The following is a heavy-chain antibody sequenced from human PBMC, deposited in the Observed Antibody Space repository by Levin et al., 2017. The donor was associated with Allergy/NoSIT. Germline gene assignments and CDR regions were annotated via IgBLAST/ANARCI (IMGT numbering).Heavy chain of an antibody. CDR1: GGSFSGYY. Sequence: SETLSLTCAVYGGSFSGYYWSWIRQPPGKGLEWIGEINHSGSTNYNPSLKSRVTISVDTSKNQFSLKLSSVTAADTAVYYCARLRYSSGWGRPSYNWFDPWGQGTLVTVSS. D-gene: IGHD6-19*01. CDR3: ARLRYSSGWGRPSYNWFDP. CDR2: INHSGST. J-gene: IGHJ5*02. V-gene: IGHV4-34*01.